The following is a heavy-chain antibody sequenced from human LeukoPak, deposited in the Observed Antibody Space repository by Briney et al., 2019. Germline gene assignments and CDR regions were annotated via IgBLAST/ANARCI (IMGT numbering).Heavy chain of an antibody. CDR2: INHSGST. Sequence: SETLSLTCAVYGGSFSGYYWSWIRQPPGKGLEWIGEINHSGSTNYNPSLKSRVTISVDMSKNQFSLKLSSVTAADTAVYYCARGGVTTVPFDYWGQGTLVTVSS. J-gene: IGHJ4*02. CDR3: ARGGVTTVPFDY. D-gene: IGHD4-17*01. CDR1: GGSFSGYY. V-gene: IGHV4-34*01.